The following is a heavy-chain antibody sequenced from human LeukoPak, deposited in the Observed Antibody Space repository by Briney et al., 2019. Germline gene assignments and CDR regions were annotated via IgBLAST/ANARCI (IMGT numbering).Heavy chain of an antibody. CDR1: EIIFSSYA. V-gene: IGHV3-23*01. CDR2: ISGSGAST. D-gene: IGHD3-22*01. Sequence: PGGSLRLSCAASEIIFSSYAMNWVRRAPGKGLEWLSAISGSGASTYYADSVKGRFTISRDNSLDTVYLQMDSLRADDTAVYYCAKAKTMTHDAFDIWGQGTMVTVSS. CDR3: AKAKTMTHDAFDI. J-gene: IGHJ3*02.